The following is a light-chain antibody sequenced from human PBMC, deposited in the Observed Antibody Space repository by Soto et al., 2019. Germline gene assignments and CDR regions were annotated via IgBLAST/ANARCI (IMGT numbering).Light chain of an antibody. V-gene: IGKV3-20*01. J-gene: IGKJ1*01. CDR1: QTVSGSY. CDR2: GAS. CDR3: QQYGNSPQT. Sequence: ENVLTQSPGTLSLSPGERATLSCRASQTVSGSYVAWYQQKPGQAPRLLIYGASSRATGIPNRFSGSGSGTDFTLTISRLEPEDFAVYYCQQYGNSPQTFGQGTKVDIK.